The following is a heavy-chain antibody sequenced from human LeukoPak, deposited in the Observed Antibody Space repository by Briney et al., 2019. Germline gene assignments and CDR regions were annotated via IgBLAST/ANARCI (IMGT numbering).Heavy chain of an antibody. CDR2: IYSSGST. V-gene: IGHV4-4*09. Sequence: SETLSLTCTVSGGSISSYFWSWIRQPPGKELEWIGYIYSSGSTSYNPSLKSRVTISVDTSKNQFSLKLTSVTAADTAVYYCARGGSGVFDFWGQGTLVTVSS. J-gene: IGHJ4*02. CDR3: ARGGSGVFDF. CDR1: GGSISSYF. D-gene: IGHD1-26*01.